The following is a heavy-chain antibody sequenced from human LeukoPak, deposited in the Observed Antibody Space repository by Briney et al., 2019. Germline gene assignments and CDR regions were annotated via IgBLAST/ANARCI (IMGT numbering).Heavy chain of an antibody. V-gene: IGHV3-21*01. CDR3: AREGGGGYASNDY. D-gene: IGHD1-26*01. CDR2: ISGSGGSYI. CDR1: GFTFSSYA. J-gene: IGHJ4*02. Sequence: GGSLRLSCAASGFTFSSYAMSWVRQAPGKGLEWVSAISGSGGSYIYYAGSVKGRFTISRDNAKSSLYLQMNSLRAEDTAVYYCAREGGGGYASNDYWGQGTLVTVSS.